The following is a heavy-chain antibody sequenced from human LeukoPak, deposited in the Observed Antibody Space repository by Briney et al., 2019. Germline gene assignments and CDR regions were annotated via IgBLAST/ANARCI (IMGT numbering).Heavy chain of an antibody. CDR2: FDPEDGET. Sequence: ASVKVSCKVSGYTLTELSMHWVRQAPGKGLEWMGGFDPEDGETIYAQKFQGRVTMTEDTSTDTAYMELSSLRSEDTAVYYCATASENAPYCGGDCYFYWGQGTLVTVSS. CDR1: GYTLTELS. D-gene: IGHD2-21*01. V-gene: IGHV1-24*01. J-gene: IGHJ4*02. CDR3: ATASENAPYCGGDCYFY.